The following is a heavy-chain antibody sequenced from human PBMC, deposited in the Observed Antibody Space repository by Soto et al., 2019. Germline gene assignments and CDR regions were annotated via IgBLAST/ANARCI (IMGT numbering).Heavy chain of an antibody. CDR2: ISGRGGST. V-gene: IGHV3-23*01. Sequence: EVQLLASGGGLVQPGGSLRLSCAASGFTCSSYAMSWVRQAPGKGLEWVSAISGRGGSTYYADSVKGRFTISRDNSKNTQYLQMNSLRAEDTAVYYWAKVASGYDLCRFDYWGQGTLVTVSS. D-gene: IGHD5-12*01. J-gene: IGHJ4*02. CDR3: AKVASGYDLCRFDY. CDR1: GFTCSSYA.